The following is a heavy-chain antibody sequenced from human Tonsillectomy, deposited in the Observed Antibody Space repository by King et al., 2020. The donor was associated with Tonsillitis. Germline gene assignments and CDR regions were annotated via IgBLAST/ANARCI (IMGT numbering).Heavy chain of an antibody. CDR3: ARGGSPGGWYLDY. Sequence: QLVQSGGGLVKPGGSLRLSCAASGFTFSSYSMNWVRQAPGKGLEWVSSISSSSSYIFYADSVKGRFTISRDNAENSLYLQMNSLRAEDTAVYYCARGGSPGGWYLDYWGQGTLVTVSS. CDR2: ISSSSSYI. J-gene: IGHJ4*02. CDR1: GFTFSSYS. V-gene: IGHV3-21*01. D-gene: IGHD6-19*01.